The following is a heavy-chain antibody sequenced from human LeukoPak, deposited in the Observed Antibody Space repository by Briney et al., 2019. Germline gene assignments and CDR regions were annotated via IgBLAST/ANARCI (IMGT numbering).Heavy chain of an antibody. CDR3: ARDRGSMMAIWFGELPDNYFDY. V-gene: IGHV3-7*01. D-gene: IGHD3-10*01. CDR1: GFTFSSYW. J-gene: IGHJ4*02. CDR2: IKQDGGEK. Sequence: GGSLRLSCAASGFTFSSYWMSWVRQAPGKGLEWVANIKQDGGEKYYVDSVKGRFTISRDNAKNSLYLQMNSLRAEDTAVYYCARDRGSMMAIWFGELPDNYFDYWGQGTLVTVSS.